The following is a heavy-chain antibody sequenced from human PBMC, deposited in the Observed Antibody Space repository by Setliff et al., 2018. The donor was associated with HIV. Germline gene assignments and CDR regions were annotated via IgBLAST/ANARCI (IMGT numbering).Heavy chain of an antibody. CDR3: TRTSSSRPDAFDI. CDR1: GYTFTSYA. CDR2: ISTYSDER. Sequence: ASVKVSCKASGYTFTSYAMHWVRQAPGQRLEWMGWISTYSDERSYAQNLQGRVSMTTDTSTSTAYMELRSLRFDDTAVYYCTRTSSSRPDAFDIWGQGTMVTVS. D-gene: IGHD6-13*01. V-gene: IGHV1-18*01. J-gene: IGHJ3*02.